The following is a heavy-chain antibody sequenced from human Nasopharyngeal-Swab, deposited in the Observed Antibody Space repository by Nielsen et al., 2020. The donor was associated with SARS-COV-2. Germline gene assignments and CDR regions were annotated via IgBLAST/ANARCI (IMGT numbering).Heavy chain of an antibody. Sequence: ASVKVSCKTSGYTFNKYAIHWVRQAPGQGLEWMGWINTGDGNTKYSQQLQGRVIITRDTFASTVYMDLTSLRSEDTAVYYCARDSGNDYSSFHWGQGTLVTVSP. J-gene: IGHJ4*02. CDR1: GYTFNKYA. CDR2: INTGDGNT. CDR3: ARDSGNDYSSFH. D-gene: IGHD3-10*01. V-gene: IGHV1-3*04.